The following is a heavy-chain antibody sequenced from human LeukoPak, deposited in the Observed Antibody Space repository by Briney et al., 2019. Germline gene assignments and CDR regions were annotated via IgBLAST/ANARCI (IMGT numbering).Heavy chain of an antibody. Sequence: PGGSLRLSCAASGFTFSNAWMSWVRQAPGKGLEWVGRIKSKTDGGTTDYAAPVKGRFTISRDDSKNTAYLQMNSLKTEDTAVYYCTRPMSGDYYDSSGYALGYWGQGTLVTVSS. CDR1: GFTFSNAW. CDR3: TRPMSGDYYDSSGYALGY. CDR2: IKSKTDGGTT. D-gene: IGHD3-22*01. J-gene: IGHJ4*02. V-gene: IGHV3-15*01.